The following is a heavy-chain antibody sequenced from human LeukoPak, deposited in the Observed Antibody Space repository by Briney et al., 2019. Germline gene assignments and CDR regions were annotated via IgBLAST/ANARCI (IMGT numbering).Heavy chain of an antibody. Sequence: GASVKVSCKASGYTFTSCGISWVRQAPGQGLEWMGWISAYNGNTNYAQKLQGRVTMTTDTSTSTAYMELRSLRSDDTAVYYCARDPLYCSGGSCYRYFQHWGQGTLVTVSS. CDR2: ISAYNGNT. J-gene: IGHJ1*01. CDR3: ARDPLYCSGGSCYRYFQH. CDR1: GYTFTSCG. V-gene: IGHV1-18*01. D-gene: IGHD2-15*01.